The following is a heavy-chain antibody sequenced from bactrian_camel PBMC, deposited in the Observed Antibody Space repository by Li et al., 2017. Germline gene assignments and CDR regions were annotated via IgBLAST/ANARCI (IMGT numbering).Heavy chain of an antibody. D-gene: IGHD3*01. CDR3: AADTPCRVGCMVLADAADWPI. V-gene: IGHV3S1*01. CDR2: VYFGGGSE. J-gene: IGHJ4*01. CDR1: DFSRYY. Sequence: HVQLVESGGSVEAGESLRLSCVGSDFSRYYMAWFREAPGKGLEGVAFVYFGGGSEYYADSVKGRFSLSHVGRTLFLQMNSLKPEDTAMYYCAADTPCRVGCMVLADAADWPIWGQGTQVTVS.